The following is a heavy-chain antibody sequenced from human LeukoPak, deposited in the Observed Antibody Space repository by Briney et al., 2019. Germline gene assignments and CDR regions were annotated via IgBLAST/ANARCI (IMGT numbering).Heavy chain of an antibody. J-gene: IGHJ4*02. V-gene: IGHV4-59*11. Sequence: SETLSLTCTVSGGSISSHYWSWIRQPPGKGLEWIGYIYYSGSTNYNPSLKSRVTISVDTSKNQFSLKLSSVTAADTAVYYCARGYFDWLLFDYRGQGTLVTVSS. D-gene: IGHD3-9*01. CDR2: IYYSGST. CDR1: GGSISSHY. CDR3: ARGYFDWLLFDY.